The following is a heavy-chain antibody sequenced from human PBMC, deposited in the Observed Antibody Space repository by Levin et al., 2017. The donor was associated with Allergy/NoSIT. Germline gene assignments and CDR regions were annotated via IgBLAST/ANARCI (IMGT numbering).Heavy chain of an antibody. V-gene: IGHV4-59*08. CDR2: IHSGGST. CDR3: SRQWCTTTDCYPFDY. CDR1: GASIFSYH. Sequence: GSLRLSCTVSGASIFSYHWSWIRQPPGQGLEWIGYIHSGGSTSYNPSLKSRVTISADASNNQFSLELRSVTAADTAIYYCSRQWCTTTDCYPFDYWGQGILVTVSS. D-gene: IGHD2-2*01. J-gene: IGHJ4*02.